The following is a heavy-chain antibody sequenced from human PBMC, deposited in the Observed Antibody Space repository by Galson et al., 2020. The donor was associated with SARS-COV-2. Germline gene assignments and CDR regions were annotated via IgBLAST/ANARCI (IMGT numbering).Heavy chain of an antibody. Sequence: SQASETLSLTCAAYGGTFSDYYWSWIRQSPGRGLEWIGEITHSGSNNYNPSLKSRVTITADTYKNQFSLKMRTVTAADTAVYYCARGTRDITKIVVVMTSVSCYVDHWGQGTLVTVAS. V-gene: IGHV4-34*01. CDR2: ITHSGSN. D-gene: IGHD3-22*01. CDR1: GGTFSDYY. J-gene: IGHJ4*03. CDR3: ARGTRDITKIVVVMTSVSCYVDH.